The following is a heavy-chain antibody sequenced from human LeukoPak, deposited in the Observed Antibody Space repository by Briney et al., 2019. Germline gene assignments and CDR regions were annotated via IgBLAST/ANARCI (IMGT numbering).Heavy chain of an antibody. V-gene: IGHV1-69*05. J-gene: IGHJ6*03. CDR1: GGTFSSYA. D-gene: IGHD6-13*01. Sequence: GTSVKVSCKASGGTFSSYAISWVRQAPGQGLEWMGGIIPIFGTANYAQKFQGRVTMTRNTSISTAYMELSSLRSEDTAVYYCARHDSSSWYGAVYMDVWGKGTTVTISS. CDR2: IIPIFGTA. CDR3: ARHDSSSWYGAVYMDV.